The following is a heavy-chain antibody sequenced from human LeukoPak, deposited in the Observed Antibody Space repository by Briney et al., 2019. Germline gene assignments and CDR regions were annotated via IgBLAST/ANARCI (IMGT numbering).Heavy chain of an antibody. V-gene: IGHV3-23*01. CDR1: GFTFSSYA. J-gene: IGHJ4*02. CDR3: AKDPASAPIDY. Sequence: GGSLRLSCTASGFTFSSYAMSWVRQAPGKGLKWVSSVSESGDTPYYADSVKGLFTISKDNSKNTLYLQMNSLRAEDTAVYYCAKDPASAPIDYWGQGTLVTVSS. CDR2: VSESGDTP.